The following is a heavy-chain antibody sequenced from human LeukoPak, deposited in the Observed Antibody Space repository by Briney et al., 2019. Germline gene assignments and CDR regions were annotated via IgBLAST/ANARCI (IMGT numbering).Heavy chain of an antibody. CDR1: GFTVSSNC. J-gene: IGHJ1*01. CDR3: ARGEDYYDSSGQPHEYFRH. CDR2: IYSVGGT. Sequence: GRSLRPSCAPAGFTVSSNCISWVRPAARKWLEWVSAIYSVGGTYYADSVMDRSSISRGNSKNTLYLQMNSLIDEDTAVYYCARGEDYYDSSGQPHEYFRHWGQGTLVTVSS. D-gene: IGHD3-22*01. V-gene: IGHV3-53*01.